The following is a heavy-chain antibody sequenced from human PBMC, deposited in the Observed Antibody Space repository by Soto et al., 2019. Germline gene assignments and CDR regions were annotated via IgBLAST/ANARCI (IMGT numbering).Heavy chain of an antibody. CDR1: GFTISSYA. V-gene: IGHV3-23*01. Sequence: PGGSLRLSCAASGFTISSYAMSCGRQPPGGGLEWVSAISGSGGSTYYADSVKGRITISRDNSKNTLYLQMNSLRAEDTAVYYCAKDATTVTTGYFDYWGQGTMVTVSS. J-gene: IGHJ4*01. CDR2: ISGSGGST. D-gene: IGHD4-17*01. CDR3: AKDATTVTTGYFDY.